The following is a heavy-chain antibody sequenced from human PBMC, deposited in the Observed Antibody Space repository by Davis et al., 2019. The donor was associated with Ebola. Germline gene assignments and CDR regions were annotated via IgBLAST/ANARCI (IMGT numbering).Heavy chain of an antibody. V-gene: IGHV1-3*01. D-gene: IGHD3-10*01. Sequence: ASVKVSCKAPGYTFTSYAMHWVRQAPGQGLEWMGWINADNGDTKYSQNFQGRVTITTDTSANTAYMELSSLRSEDTAVYYCARDYPRAHYYGSGIGSLFYYFGMDVWGQGTTVTVSS. CDR2: INADNGDT. CDR1: GYTFTSYA. J-gene: IGHJ6*02. CDR3: ARDYPRAHYYGSGIGSLFYYFGMDV.